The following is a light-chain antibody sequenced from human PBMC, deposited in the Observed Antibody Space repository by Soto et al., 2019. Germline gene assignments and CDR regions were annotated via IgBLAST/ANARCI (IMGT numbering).Light chain of an antibody. V-gene: IGLV2-11*01. Sequence: QSALTQPRSVSGSPGQSVSISCTGTSSDVGGYNYVSWYQQHPGKAPKLIIYDVTKRPSGVPDRFSDSKSGNTASLTISGLQSEDEADYYCCSYAGSATWVFGGGTKLTVL. CDR3: CSYAGSATWV. CDR1: SSDVGGYNY. J-gene: IGLJ3*02. CDR2: DVT.